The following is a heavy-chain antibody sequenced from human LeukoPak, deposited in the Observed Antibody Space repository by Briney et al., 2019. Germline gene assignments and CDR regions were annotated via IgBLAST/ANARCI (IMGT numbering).Heavy chain of an antibody. V-gene: IGHV3-7*01. Sequence: AGSLTLSCAASGFTFNNHWMNWIRQAPGKGLQWVANIKQDGSEKYYVDSVKGRFTVSRDNAKNSLYLQMNALRTDDTAVYYCVRGYYYHYMDVWGKGTTVTVSS. CDR2: IKQDGSEK. CDR1: GFTFNNHW. CDR3: VRGYYYHYMDV. J-gene: IGHJ6*03.